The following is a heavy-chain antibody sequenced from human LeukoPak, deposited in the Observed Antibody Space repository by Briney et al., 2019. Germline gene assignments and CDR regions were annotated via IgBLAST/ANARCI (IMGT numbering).Heavy chain of an antibody. CDR2: IYHSGST. J-gene: IGHJ4*02. CDR1: GGSISSGGYY. D-gene: IGHD1-26*01. CDR3: ARLQVGATFFDY. V-gene: IGHV4-61*08. Sequence: PSETLSLTCAVSGGSISSGGYYWSWIRQPPGKGLEWIGYIYHSGSTNYNPSLKSRVTISVDTSKNQFSLKLSSVTAADTAVYYCARLQVGATFFDYWGQGTLVTVSS.